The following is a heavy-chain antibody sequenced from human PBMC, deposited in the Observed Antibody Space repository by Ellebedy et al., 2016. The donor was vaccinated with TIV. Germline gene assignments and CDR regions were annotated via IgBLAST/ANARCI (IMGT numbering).Heavy chain of an antibody. CDR2: IIPIFGTA. CDR3: ARDPNGSSTSLPNAFDI. D-gene: IGHD2-2*01. V-gene: IGHV1-69*13. J-gene: IGHJ3*02. Sequence: SVRVSCXASGGTFSSYAISWVRQAPGQGLEWMGGIIPIFGTANYAQKFQGRVTITADESTSTAYMELSSLRSEDTAVYYCARDPNGSSTSLPNAFDIWGQGTMVTVSS. CDR1: GGTFSSYA.